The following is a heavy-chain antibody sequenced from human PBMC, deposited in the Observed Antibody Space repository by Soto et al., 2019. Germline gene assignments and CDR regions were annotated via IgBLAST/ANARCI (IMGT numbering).Heavy chain of an antibody. CDR3: ARDRRDGYNLGY. CDR2: IIPIFGTA. CDR1: GGTFSSYA. J-gene: IGHJ4*02. Sequence: GASVKVSCKASGGTFSSYAISWVRQAPGQGLEWMGGIIPIFGTANYAQKFQGRVTITADESTSTAYMELSSLRSEDTAVYYCARDRRDGYNLGYWGQGTLVTV. V-gene: IGHV1-69*13. D-gene: IGHD5-12*01.